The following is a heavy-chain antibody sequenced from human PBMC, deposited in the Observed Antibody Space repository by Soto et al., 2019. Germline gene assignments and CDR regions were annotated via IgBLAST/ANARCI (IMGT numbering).Heavy chain of an antibody. D-gene: IGHD6-13*01. CDR3: VKGGASYPRCWYAN. J-gene: IGHJ4*02. CDR1: GFTFSNYA. V-gene: IGHV3-23*01. Sequence: GGSLRLSCAASGFTFSNYAMHWVRQAPGKGLEWVSTIKDSGESTFYXXXXXXXXXXXXDXSKDTLYLQMTSLRVEDTALYLCVKGGASYPRCWYANWAQGTLVTVSS. CDR2: IKDSGEST.